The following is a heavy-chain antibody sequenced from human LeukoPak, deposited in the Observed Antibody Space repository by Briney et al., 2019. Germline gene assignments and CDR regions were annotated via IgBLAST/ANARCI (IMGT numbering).Heavy chain of an antibody. CDR3: AKTIYYYYYMDV. CDR1: GGSTSSSSYY. D-gene: IGHD1-7*01. CDR2: IYYSGST. J-gene: IGHJ6*03. Sequence: SETLSLTCTVSGGSTSSSSYYWGWIRQPPGKGLEWIGNIYYSGSTYYNPSLRSRVTISVDTSKNQFSLKLSSVTAADTAVYYCAKTIYYYYYMDVWGKGTTVTVS. V-gene: IGHV4-39*01.